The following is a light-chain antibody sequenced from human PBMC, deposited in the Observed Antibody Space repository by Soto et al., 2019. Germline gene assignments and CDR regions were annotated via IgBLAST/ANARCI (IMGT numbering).Light chain of an antibody. J-gene: IGLJ2*01. CDR2: EVR. CDR1: MRDVGAYNL. CDR3: SSYTTKSSLI. Sequence: QSALTQPASVSGSPGQSITISCAGTMRDVGAYNLVSWYQQHPGRAPQLIIYEVRNRPSGISFRFSGSNSGNTASLTISGLQAEDEADYYCSSYTTKSSLIFGGGTKVTVL. V-gene: IGLV2-14*01.